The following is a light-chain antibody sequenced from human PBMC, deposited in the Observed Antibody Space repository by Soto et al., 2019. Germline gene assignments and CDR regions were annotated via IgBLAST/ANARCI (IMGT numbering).Light chain of an antibody. CDR3: QKYDSAPYT. J-gene: IGKJ2*01. CDR1: QGIANY. V-gene: IGKV1-27*01. CDR2: AAS. Sequence: DIQMTQSPSSLSAYVGDRITITCRASQGIANYLAWFQQKPGKAPKLLIFAASTLQSGVPSRFSGSGSGTDFTLTVRSLQPEDVATYYCQKYDSAPYTFGQGTKLEIK.